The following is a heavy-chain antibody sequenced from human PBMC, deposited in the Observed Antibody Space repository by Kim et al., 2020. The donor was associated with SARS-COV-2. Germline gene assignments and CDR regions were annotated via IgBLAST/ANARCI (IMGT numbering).Heavy chain of an antibody. Sequence: AQKFQGRGTITTNKSTSTAYMELSSLRSEDTAVYYCASYGAAGTFGFDYWGQGTLVTVSS. V-gene: IGHV1-69*02. D-gene: IGHD6-13*01. CDR3: ASYGAAGTFGFDY. J-gene: IGHJ4*02.